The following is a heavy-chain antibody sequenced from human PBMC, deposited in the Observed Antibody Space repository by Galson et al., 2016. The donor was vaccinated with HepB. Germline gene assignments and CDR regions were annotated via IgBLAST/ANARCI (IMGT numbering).Heavy chain of an antibody. Sequence: SLRLSCAASEFTFSTYGMHWVRQAPGKGLEWVALIWHDGSNKYYADSAKGRFTISRDNPKNTLYLQMNSLKVEDTAVYYCAREMHVAAAAAFDFWGRGTLVTVSS. J-gene: IGHJ4*02. CDR2: IWHDGSNK. CDR1: EFTFSTYG. D-gene: IGHD6-13*01. V-gene: IGHV3-33*01. CDR3: AREMHVAAAAAFDF.